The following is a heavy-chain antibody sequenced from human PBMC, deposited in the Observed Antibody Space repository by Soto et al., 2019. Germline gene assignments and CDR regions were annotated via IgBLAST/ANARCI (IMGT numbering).Heavy chain of an antibody. Sequence: EVQLLESGGGFIHPGGYLRLSCAASGFSFSSFAMNWVRQAPGKGLGWVSIISGSADSTFYADSVKGRFTISRDKSKSTLYLQINSLRAEDTAVYYCAKTRGAMIYAISVYGMDVWGQGTTVTVSS. D-gene: IGHD2-8*01. CDR3: AKTRGAMIYAISVYGMDV. CDR2: ISGSADST. CDR1: GFSFSSFA. V-gene: IGHV3-23*01. J-gene: IGHJ6*02.